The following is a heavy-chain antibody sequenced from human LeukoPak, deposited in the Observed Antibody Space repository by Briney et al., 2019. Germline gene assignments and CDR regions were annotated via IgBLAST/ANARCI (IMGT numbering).Heavy chain of an antibody. D-gene: IGHD6-19*01. V-gene: IGHV3-23*01. Sequence: PGGSLRLSCTASGFTFSSYAMSWVRQAPGKGLEWVSAISGSGGSTNYADSVKGRFTISRDNSKNTLFLPMNSLRAEDTAIYYCAKALYSSGYHPFDYWGQGTLVTVSS. CDR1: GFTFSSYA. CDR3: AKALYSSGYHPFDY. CDR2: ISGSGGST. J-gene: IGHJ4*02.